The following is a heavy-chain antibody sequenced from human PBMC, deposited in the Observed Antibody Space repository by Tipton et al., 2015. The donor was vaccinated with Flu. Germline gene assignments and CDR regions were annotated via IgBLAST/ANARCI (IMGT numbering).Heavy chain of an antibody. CDR1: GSTFTGYY. Sequence: QLVQSGAEVKKPGASVKVSCKASGSTFTGYYMHWVRQAPGQGLEWMGWINPNSGGTNYAQKFQGRVTMTRDTSISTAYMELSRLRSDDTAVYYCARELGQQLVGDYYYYGMDVWGQGTTVTVSS. J-gene: IGHJ6*02. CDR2: INPNSGGT. D-gene: IGHD6-13*01. CDR3: ARELGQQLVGDYYYYGMDV. V-gene: IGHV1-2*02.